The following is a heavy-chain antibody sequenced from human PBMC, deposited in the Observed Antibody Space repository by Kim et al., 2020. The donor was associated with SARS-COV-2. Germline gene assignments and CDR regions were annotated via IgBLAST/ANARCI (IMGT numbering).Heavy chain of an antibody. V-gene: IGHV4-39*01. Sequence: SETLSRTCTVSGGSISSSSYYWGWIRQPPGKGLEWIGSIYYSGSTYYNPSLKSRVTISVDTSKNQFSLKLSSVTAADTAVYYCARLGIAVGGGFDYWGQGTLVTVSS. J-gene: IGHJ4*02. CDR3: ARLGIAVGGGFDY. CDR2: IYYSGST. CDR1: GGSISSSSYY. D-gene: IGHD6-19*01.